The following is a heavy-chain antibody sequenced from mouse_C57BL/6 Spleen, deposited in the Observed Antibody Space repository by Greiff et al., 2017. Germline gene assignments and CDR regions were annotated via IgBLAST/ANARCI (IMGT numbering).Heavy chain of an antibody. Sequence: QVQLQQPGAELVRPGSSVKLSCKASGYTFTSYWMDWVKQRPGQGLEWIGNIYPSDSETHYNQKFKDKATLTVDKSSSTAYMQLSSLTSEDSAVYYCARRWLLQAWFAYWGQGTLVTVSA. CDR1: GYTFTSYW. V-gene: IGHV1-61*01. CDR3: ARRWLLQAWFAY. CDR2: IYPSDSET. J-gene: IGHJ3*01. D-gene: IGHD2-3*01.